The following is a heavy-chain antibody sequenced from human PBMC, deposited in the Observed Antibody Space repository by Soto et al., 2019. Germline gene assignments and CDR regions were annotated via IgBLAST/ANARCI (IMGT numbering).Heavy chain of an antibody. D-gene: IGHD2-8*02. Sequence: QVQLQESGPGLVKPSETLSLTCTVSGDSSSTYYWNWVRQPLGKGLESIGYIYYLGRTNYNPSLRSRVTMSLDTSKNQISLNLNSVTAADTAVYYCARDLVGLTHFDYWGQGILVTVSS. CDR2: IYYLGRT. CDR3: ARDLVGLTHFDY. J-gene: IGHJ4*02. CDR1: GDSSSTYY. V-gene: IGHV4-59*01.